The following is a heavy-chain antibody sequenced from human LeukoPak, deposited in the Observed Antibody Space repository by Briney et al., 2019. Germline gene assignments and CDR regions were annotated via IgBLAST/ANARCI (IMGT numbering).Heavy chain of an antibody. CDR1: GGSFSGYY. V-gene: IGHV4-34*01. J-gene: IGHJ4*02. Sequence: SETLSLTCAVYGGSFSGYYWSWIRQPPGKGLEWIGNIYYSGTTYYNPSLKSRVTISVDTSKNQFSLKLSSVTAADTAVYYCARDVGGTYPGYFGYWGQGTLVTVSS. CDR3: ARDVGGTYPGYFGY. D-gene: IGHD1-26*01. CDR2: IYYSGTT.